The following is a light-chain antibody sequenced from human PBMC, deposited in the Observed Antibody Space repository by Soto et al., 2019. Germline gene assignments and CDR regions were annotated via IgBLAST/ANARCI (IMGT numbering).Light chain of an antibody. CDR3: QQYGSSPWT. V-gene: IGKV3-20*01. CDR2: GAS. Sequence: EIVLTQSPGTLSLSPGERATLSCRASQSVSSSYLAWYQQKPGQAPRLLIYGASSRATGIPDRFSGSGSGTDVTLTISRLEPEDGAVYDGQQYGSSPWTFGQGTKVESK. CDR1: QSVSSSY. J-gene: IGKJ1*01.